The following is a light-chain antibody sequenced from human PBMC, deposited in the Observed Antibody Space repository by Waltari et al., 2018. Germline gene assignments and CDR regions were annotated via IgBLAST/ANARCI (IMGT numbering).Light chain of an antibody. V-gene: IGKV3-20*01. CDR2: GAS. Sequence: EFVLTQSPGTLSLSPGERDTLSCRASQSVPSNYLAWYQQKPGQAPRLLIYGASFRATGIPDRFSGSGSGSDFTLTINRLEPEDFVVYSCQQYGSSPPTFGPGTTVDIK. J-gene: IGKJ3*01. CDR1: QSVPSNY. CDR3: QQYGSSPPT.